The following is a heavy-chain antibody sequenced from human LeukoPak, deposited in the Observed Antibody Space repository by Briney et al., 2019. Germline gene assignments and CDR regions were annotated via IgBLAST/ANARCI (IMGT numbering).Heavy chain of an antibody. J-gene: IGHJ4*02. CDR1: GFTFSDYY. Sequence: GGSLRLSCAASGFTFSDYYMSWIRQAPGKGLEWVSYISNSGSTKYYADSVKGRVTISRDNAKNSLYLQMKSLRAEDTAVYYCARVDRDFGRPYFDNWGQGTLVTVSS. CDR2: ISNSGSTK. V-gene: IGHV3-11*01. CDR3: ARVDRDFGRPYFDN. D-gene: IGHD3-3*01.